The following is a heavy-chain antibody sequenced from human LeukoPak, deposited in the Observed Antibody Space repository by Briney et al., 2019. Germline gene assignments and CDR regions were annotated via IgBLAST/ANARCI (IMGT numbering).Heavy chain of an antibody. J-gene: IGHJ4*02. V-gene: IGHV4-38-2*01. CDR1: GFTFSSYA. CDR2: LYHTGTT. CDR3: ARVHLVSVTSAYYFDY. Sequence: GSLRLSCAASGFTFSSYAMSWVRQAPGKGLEWIANLYHTGTTYYNPSLKSRVSMSVDPSKNQFSPKLTSVTAADTAVYYCARVHLVSVTSAYYFDYWGQGTLVTVSS. D-gene: IGHD4-17*01.